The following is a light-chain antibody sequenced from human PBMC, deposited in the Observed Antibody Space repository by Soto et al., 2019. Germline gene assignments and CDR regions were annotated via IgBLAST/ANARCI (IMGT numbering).Light chain of an antibody. Sequence: QSALTQPPSASGSPGQSVSISCTGTSSDIGAYNFVSWYQQHPGKAPRLMIYGVSKRPSGVPDRFSGSKSGNTASLTVSGLQAEDEADYYCSSYAGSNNYVGFGGGTQLTVL. V-gene: IGLV2-8*01. CDR3: SSYAGSNNYVG. J-gene: IGLJ2*01. CDR1: SSDIGAYNF. CDR2: GVS.